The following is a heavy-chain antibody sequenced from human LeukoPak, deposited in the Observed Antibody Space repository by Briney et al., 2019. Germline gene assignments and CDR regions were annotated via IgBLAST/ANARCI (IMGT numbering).Heavy chain of an antibody. CDR1: GFTFDDYA. V-gene: IGHV3-9*01. Sequence: PGGSLRLSCAASGFTFDDYAMHWVRQAPGKGLEWVSGNSWNSGSIGYADSVKGRFTISRDNAENSLYLQMNSLRAEDTALYYCAKDLGYSGYDSIFDYWGQGTLVTVSS. D-gene: IGHD5-12*01. J-gene: IGHJ4*02. CDR2: NSWNSGSI. CDR3: AKDLGYSGYDSIFDY.